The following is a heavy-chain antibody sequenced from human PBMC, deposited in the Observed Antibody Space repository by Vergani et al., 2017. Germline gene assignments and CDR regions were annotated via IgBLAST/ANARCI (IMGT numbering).Heavy chain of an antibody. CDR1: GFNFDDYA. Sequence: EVQLVESGGGLVQPGRSLRLSCAASGFNFDDYAMHWVRQAPGKGLEWVSGISWNSGSIGYADSVKGRFTISRDNAKNSLYLQMNSLRAQDTALYYCAKEGWLQDYYYYYYMDVWGKGTTVTVSS. CDR2: ISWNSGSI. V-gene: IGHV3-9*01. J-gene: IGHJ6*03. D-gene: IGHD5-24*01. CDR3: AKEGWLQDYYYYYYMDV.